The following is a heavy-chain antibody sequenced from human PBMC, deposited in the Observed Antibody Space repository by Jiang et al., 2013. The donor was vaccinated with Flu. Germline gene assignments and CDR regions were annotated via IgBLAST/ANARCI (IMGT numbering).Heavy chain of an antibody. D-gene: IGHD3-22*01. CDR1: GFSLNTPGMS. Sequence: KPTQTLKLTCTFSGFSLNTPGMSVIWVRQPPGKPLEWLARIDWDNDKYYITSLKTRLTISKDTSENQVVLTMTNMEPVDTATYYCARNYYDSNGIDYWSQGTLVTVSS. CDR3: ARNYYDSNGIDY. V-gene: IGHV2-70*11. CDR2: IDWDNDK. J-gene: IGHJ4*02.